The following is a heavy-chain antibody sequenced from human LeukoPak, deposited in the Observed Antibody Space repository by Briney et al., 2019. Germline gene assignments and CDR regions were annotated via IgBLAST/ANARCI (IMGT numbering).Heavy chain of an antibody. Sequence: GGSLRLSCAASGFTFSSYAMHWVRQAPGKGLEWVAVISYDGSNKYYADPVKGRFTISRDNSKNTLYLQMNSLRAEDTAVYYCARDRGRRDGFDYWGQGTLVTVSS. CDR3: ARDRGRRDGFDY. V-gene: IGHV3-30-3*01. CDR2: ISYDGSNK. D-gene: IGHD5-24*01. CDR1: GFTFSSYA. J-gene: IGHJ4*02.